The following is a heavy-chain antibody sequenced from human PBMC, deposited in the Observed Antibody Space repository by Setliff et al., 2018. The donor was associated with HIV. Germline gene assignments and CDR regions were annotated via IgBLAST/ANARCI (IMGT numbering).Heavy chain of an antibody. D-gene: IGHD3-10*01. CDR1: GYTFTSYY. CDR3: ARGRKDLTMVRVPNFDY. Sequence: ASVKVSCKASGYTFTSYYMHWVRQAPGQGLEWMGIISPSDGSTNYAQKFLGRVTLTRDTSLNTFYMEPTNLRSEDTAFYYCARGRKDLTMVRVPNFDYWGQGTLVTVSS. CDR2: ISPSDGST. J-gene: IGHJ4*02. V-gene: IGHV1-46*01.